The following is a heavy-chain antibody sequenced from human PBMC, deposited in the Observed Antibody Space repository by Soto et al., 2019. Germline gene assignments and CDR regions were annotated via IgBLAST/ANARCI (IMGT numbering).Heavy chain of an antibody. CDR2: ISWNSGTI. CDR1: GFTFDDYA. J-gene: IGHJ4*02. D-gene: IGHD3-3*01. V-gene: IGHV3-9*01. CDR3: TKDGPFSGVGCFAY. Sequence: SGGSLTLSCAASGFTFDDYAMHWVRQAPGKGLEWVSGISWNSGTIDYAGSVKGRFTISRDNAKNSLYLQMNSLRADDTALYYCTKDGPFSGVGCFAYWGQGTLVTVSS.